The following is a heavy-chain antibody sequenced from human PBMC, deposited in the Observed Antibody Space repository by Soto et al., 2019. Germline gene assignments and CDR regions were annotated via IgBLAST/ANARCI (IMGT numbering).Heavy chain of an antibody. D-gene: IGHD6-19*01. V-gene: IGHV1-18*01. J-gene: IGHJ4*02. CDR3: AKDYSSVWSRGIDF. Sequence: ASVKVSCKASGYTFTSYGISWVRQAPGQGLEWMGWISAYNGNTNYAQKLQGRVTMTTDTSTSTAYMELRSLRSDDTAVYYCAKDYSSVWSRGIDFWGQGTLVTVSS. CDR2: ISAYNGNT. CDR1: GYTFTSYG.